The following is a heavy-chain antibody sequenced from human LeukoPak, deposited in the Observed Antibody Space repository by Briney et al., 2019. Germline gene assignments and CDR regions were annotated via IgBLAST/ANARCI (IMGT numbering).Heavy chain of an antibody. CDR1: GFTFSSYA. D-gene: IGHD4-17*01. Sequence: GGSLRLSCAASGFTFSSYAMSWVRQAPGKGLEWVSAISGSGGSTYYADSVKGRFTISRDNSKNTLYLQMNSLRAEDTALYYCAKDGGSETTAYYFDYWGQGTLVTVSS. CDR3: AKDGGSETTAYYFDY. J-gene: IGHJ4*02. V-gene: IGHV3-23*01. CDR2: ISGSGGST.